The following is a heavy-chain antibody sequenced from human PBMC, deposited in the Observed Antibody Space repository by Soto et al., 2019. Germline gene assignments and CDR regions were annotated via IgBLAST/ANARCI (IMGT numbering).Heavy chain of an antibody. D-gene: IGHD5-18*01. J-gene: IGHJ4*02. V-gene: IGHV1-18*04. CDR2: ISTSNGDT. CDR3: ARDVGYSYGYGYGY. Sequence: QVQLVQSGAEVKKPGASVTISCKASGYTFTANVVSWVRQAPGHGLEWIGWISTSNGDTNYAHSLQGRVTMTTDTSTSTAYLEVRSLRSDDTAVYWCARDVGYSYGYGYGYWGQGTLVTVSS. CDR1: GYTFTANV.